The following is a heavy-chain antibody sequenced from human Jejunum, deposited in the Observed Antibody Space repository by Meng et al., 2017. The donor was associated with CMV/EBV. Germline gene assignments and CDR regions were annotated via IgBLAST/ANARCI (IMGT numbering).Heavy chain of an antibody. Sequence: SRDSFTSYGIGWVRQMPGKGLEWMGIIYPGESDTRYSPSFQGQVIISADKSITTAYLQWSSLKASDTAMYYCARRGYSYGYGMDVWGQGTTVTVSS. CDR3: ARRGYSYGYGMDV. V-gene: IGHV5-51*01. CDR2: IYPGESDT. J-gene: IGHJ6*02. CDR1: RDSFTSYG. D-gene: IGHD5-18*01.